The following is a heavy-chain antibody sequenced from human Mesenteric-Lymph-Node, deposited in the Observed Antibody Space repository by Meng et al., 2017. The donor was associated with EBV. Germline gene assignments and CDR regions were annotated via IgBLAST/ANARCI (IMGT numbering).Heavy chain of an antibody. D-gene: IGHD4-11*01. J-gene: IGHJ5*02. V-gene: IGHV1-46*01. CDR2: INPSVGST. CDR1: GYKFITYY. Sequence: QVQLVESGAEVKKPGASVTVSCKPSGYKFITYYIHWVRQAPGQGLEWMGIINPSVGSTTYAQKFQGRVSMTSDASTSTVYMELNSLRSEDTAIYYCARATVTRNWFDPWGQGTLVTVSS. CDR3: ARATVTRNWFDP.